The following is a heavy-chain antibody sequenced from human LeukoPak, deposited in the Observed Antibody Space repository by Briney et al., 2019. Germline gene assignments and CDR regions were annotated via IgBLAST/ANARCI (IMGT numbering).Heavy chain of an antibody. CDR3: ARDTKKYGDYGLAY. CDR2: INPNSGGT. D-gene: IGHD4-17*01. V-gene: IGHV1-2*02. Sequence: ASVKVSCKASGYTFTGYYMHWVRQAPGQGLEWMGWINPNSGGTNYAQKFQGRVTMARDTSISTAYMELSRLRSDDTAVYYCARDTKKYGDYGLAYWGQGTLVTVSS. CDR1: GYTFTGYY. J-gene: IGHJ4*02.